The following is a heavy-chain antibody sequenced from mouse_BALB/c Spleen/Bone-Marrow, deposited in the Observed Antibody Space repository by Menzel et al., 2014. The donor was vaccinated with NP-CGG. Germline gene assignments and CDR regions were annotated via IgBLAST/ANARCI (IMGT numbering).Heavy chain of an antibody. Sequence: EVHLVESGPDLVKPSQSLSLTCTVTGYSITSGYSWHWIRPFPGNKLEWMGYIHYSSSTNYNPSLKSRISITRDTSKNQFFLQLNSVTTEDTATYYCARGGYYGSSYFDYWGQGTTLTVSP. CDR3: ARGGYYGSSYFDY. CDR2: IHYSSST. V-gene: IGHV3-1*02. CDR1: GYSITSGYS. J-gene: IGHJ2*01. D-gene: IGHD1-1*01.